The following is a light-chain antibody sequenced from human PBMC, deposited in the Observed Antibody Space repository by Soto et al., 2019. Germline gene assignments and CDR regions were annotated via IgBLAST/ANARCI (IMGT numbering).Light chain of an antibody. V-gene: IGKV1-39*01. J-gene: IGKJ5*01. CDR1: QSISSY. Sequence: QMSHSLSSLSASVGDRVTITFRASQSISSYLNWYQQKPGKAPKLLIYAASSLQSGVPSRFSGSGSGTDSTLTISSLQPEDFATYYCQQSYRTPITFGQGTRLEI. CDR3: QQSYRTPIT. CDR2: AAS.